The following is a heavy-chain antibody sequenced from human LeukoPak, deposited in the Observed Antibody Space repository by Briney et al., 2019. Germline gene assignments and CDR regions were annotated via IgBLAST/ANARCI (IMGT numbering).Heavy chain of an antibody. CDR1: GFTFDDYA. J-gene: IGHJ4*02. CDR2: ISWDGGST. CDR3: AKGPYSSGWDFLDY. D-gene: IGHD6-19*01. Sequence: GGSLRLSCVASGFTFDDYAMHWVRQAPGKGLEWVSLISWDGGSTYYADSVKGRFTISRDNSKNSLYLQMNSLRAEDTALYYCAKGPYSSGWDFLDYWGQGTLVTVSS. V-gene: IGHV3-43D*03.